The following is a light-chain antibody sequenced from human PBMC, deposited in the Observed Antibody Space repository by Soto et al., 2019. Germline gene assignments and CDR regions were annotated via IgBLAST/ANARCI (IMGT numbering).Light chain of an antibody. J-gene: IGKJ4*01. V-gene: IGKV1-9*01. CDR1: HGIGSY. CDR3: QQLSSYPST. CDR2: AAS. Sequence: IPLTQSPSSLSASVGDRVTITCRASHGIGSYLAWYQQKPGEAPKLLIYAASTLQSGVPSRFSGSGSGTDFALTISSLQAEDFATYCYQQLSSYPSTFGGGTKVEIK.